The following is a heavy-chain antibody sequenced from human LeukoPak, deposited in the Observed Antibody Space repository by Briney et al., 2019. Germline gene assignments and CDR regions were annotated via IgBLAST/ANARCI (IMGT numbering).Heavy chain of an antibody. J-gene: IGHJ4*02. Sequence: ASVKVSCKASGYTFTDCYMHWVRQAPGQGFEWMGWINPNDGDTNYAQKFQGRVTMTRDTSISTAHMEVSRLRSDDTAVYYCTRANFLYCSSSTCLFDYWGQGTLVTVSS. CDR2: INPNDGDT. CDR3: TRANFLYCSSSTCLFDY. CDR1: GYTFTDCY. V-gene: IGHV1-2*02. D-gene: IGHD2-2*01.